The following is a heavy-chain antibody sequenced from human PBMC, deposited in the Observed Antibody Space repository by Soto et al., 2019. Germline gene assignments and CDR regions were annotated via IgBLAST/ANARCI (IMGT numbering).Heavy chain of an antibody. CDR2: INPATGAA. J-gene: IGHJ3*02. CDR3: ARGGGVGVAGSAAFDM. V-gene: IGHV1-2*02. Sequence: QLHLVQSGAVVKKPGASVTVSCSASGYPVTAYYMHWVRQAPGRGLEWMGGINPATGAAKYTQTFQGRVTRARDTPTSTVFMELSGLTSEDPAVFCCARGGGVGVAGSAAFDMWGQGTLVTVSS. D-gene: IGHD3-3*01. CDR1: GYPVTAYY.